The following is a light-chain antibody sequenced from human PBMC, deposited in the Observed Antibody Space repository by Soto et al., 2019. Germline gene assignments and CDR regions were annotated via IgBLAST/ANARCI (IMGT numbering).Light chain of an antibody. Sequence: DIQMTQSPSTLSASVGDRVTITCRASQSISSWLAWYQQKPGKAPKLLIYKASSLESGVPSRFSGSGSGTEFTLTISSLQPADFATYYCQHYNNHSPGTFGQGTKVDIK. CDR1: QSISSW. CDR2: KAS. J-gene: IGKJ1*01. V-gene: IGKV1-5*03. CDR3: QHYNNHSPGT.